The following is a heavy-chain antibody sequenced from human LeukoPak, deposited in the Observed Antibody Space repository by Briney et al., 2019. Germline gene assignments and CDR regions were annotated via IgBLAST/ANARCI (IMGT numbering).Heavy chain of an antibody. CDR2: INAGNGNT. J-gene: IGHJ4*02. CDR3: ARDKGTMIVVVVYYFDY. CDR1: GYTFTSYA. D-gene: IGHD3-22*01. V-gene: IGHV1-3*01. Sequence: GASVKVSCTASGYTFTSYAMHWVRQAPGQRLEWMGWINAGNGNTKYSQKFQGRVTITRDTSASTAYMELSSLRSEDTAVYYCARDKGTMIVVVVYYFDYWGQGTLVTVSS.